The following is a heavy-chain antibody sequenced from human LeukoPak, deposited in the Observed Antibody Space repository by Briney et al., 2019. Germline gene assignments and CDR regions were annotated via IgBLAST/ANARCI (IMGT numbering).Heavy chain of an antibody. Sequence: SGPTLVKPTQTLTLTCTFSGFSLSTSGVGVGWIRQPPGKALEWLALISWDDDKRYSPSLNSRLTITKDTSKNQVVLTMTNMDPVDTATYYCAHCTIFVPPNWFDPWGQGTLVTVSS. J-gene: IGHJ5*02. CDR2: ISWDDDK. D-gene: IGHD3-3*01. CDR1: GFSLSTSGVG. CDR3: AHCTIFVPPNWFDP. V-gene: IGHV2-5*02.